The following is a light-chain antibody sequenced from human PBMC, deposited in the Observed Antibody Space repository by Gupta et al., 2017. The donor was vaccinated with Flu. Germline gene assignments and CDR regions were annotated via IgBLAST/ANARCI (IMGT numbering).Light chain of an antibody. CDR1: QGISNY. Sequence: RVTITCQASQGISNYLTWYQQKPEKVPKLLIYDASSLESGVPSRFSGSGSGTDFTLTISSLQPEDFATYYCQQYNNLPLTFGGGTKVEIK. CDR2: DAS. J-gene: IGKJ4*01. V-gene: IGKV1-33*01. CDR3: QQYNNLPLT.